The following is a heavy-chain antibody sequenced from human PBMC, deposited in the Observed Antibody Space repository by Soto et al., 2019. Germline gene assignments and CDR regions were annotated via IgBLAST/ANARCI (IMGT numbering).Heavy chain of an antibody. Sequence: ASETQSLTCTVAGGNISGGDYHWSWLRRPPGKGLEGIGEINHSGSTNYNPSLKSRVTISVDTSKNQFSLKLSSVTAADTAVYYCARVAGYSGYYYGYYYYYGMDVWGQGTTVTVSS. V-gene: IGHV4-30-4*01. CDR1: GGNISGGDYH. CDR3: ARVAGYSGYYYGYYYYYGMDV. J-gene: IGHJ6*02. CDR2: INHSGST. D-gene: IGHD3-22*01.